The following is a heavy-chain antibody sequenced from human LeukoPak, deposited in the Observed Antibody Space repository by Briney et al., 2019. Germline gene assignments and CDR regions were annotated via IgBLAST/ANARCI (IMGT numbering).Heavy chain of an antibody. V-gene: IGHV3-23*05. Sequence: GGSLRLSCAASGFTFSSYAMSWVRQAPNKGLEWVSTIDGRGSSTFSADSVKGRFTISRDNAKNTLYLQMNSVRAEDTAVYYCGRVSWDWANYPFDVWGQGTKVTVSS. CDR3: GRVSWDWANYPFDV. J-gene: IGHJ3*01. D-gene: IGHD3/OR15-3a*01. CDR1: GFTFSSYA. CDR2: IDGRGSST.